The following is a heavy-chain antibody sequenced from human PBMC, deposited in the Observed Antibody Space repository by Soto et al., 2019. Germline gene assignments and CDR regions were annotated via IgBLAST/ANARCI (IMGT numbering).Heavy chain of an antibody. D-gene: IGHD5-12*01. J-gene: IGHJ6*01. CDR1: GLTFSTYA. CDR3: AKSPGGLDGYNSAHYGIYV. V-gene: IGHV3-23*01. Sequence: EVHLLESGGDLLQPGGSLRISCTASGLTFSTYAMSWVRKAPGQWLEWVSAIGGSGTGGRTYYADSVKGRFTISRDNSKKTVYLQMNSLRADATALYYCAKSPGGLDGYNSAHYGIYVWGHGTTV. CDR2: IGGSGTGGRT.